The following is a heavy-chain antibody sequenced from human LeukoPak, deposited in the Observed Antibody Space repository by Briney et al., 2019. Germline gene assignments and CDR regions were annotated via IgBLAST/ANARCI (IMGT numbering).Heavy chain of an antibody. CDR1: GITLSNYG. CDR2: IDGSGGGT. J-gene: IGHJ4*02. V-gene: IGHV3-23*01. Sequence: GGSLRLSCAVSGITLSNYGMSWVRRAPGKGLEWVAGIDGSGGGTNYADSVKGRFIISRDNAKNTLYLQMSSPRVEDTAVYFCAKRGVVIRVILVGFHKEAYYFDSWGQGALVTVSS. CDR3: AKRGVVIRVILVGFHKEAYYFDS. D-gene: IGHD3-22*01.